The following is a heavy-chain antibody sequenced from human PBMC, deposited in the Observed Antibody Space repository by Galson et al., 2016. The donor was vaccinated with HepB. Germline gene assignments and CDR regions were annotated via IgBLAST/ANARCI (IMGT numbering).Heavy chain of an antibody. V-gene: IGHV4-34*01. CDR1: GGSLSGYY. D-gene: IGHD1-26*01. Sequence: ETLSLTCAVYGGSLSGYYWNWIRQPPGKGLEWIGEINLSGSTDYNPALKSRVNISIDTSKIQFSLKVRSVTAADTAVYYCARDESGTDAFDIWGQGTMVTVSS. CDR2: INLSGST. J-gene: IGHJ3*02. CDR3: ARDESGTDAFDI.